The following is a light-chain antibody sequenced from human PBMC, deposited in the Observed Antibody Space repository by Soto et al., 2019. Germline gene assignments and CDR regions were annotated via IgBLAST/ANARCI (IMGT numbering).Light chain of an antibody. V-gene: IGKV3-20*01. CDR1: QSVSSIY. CDR2: GAS. J-gene: IGKJ1*01. Sequence: EIVLTQTPGTLSLSPGERATLSCRASQSVSSIYLAWFQQKPGQAPRLLIYGASSRATGIPDRFSGSGSGTDFTLTISRLEPEDFAVYYCPQYGSSLWTFGQGTKVEIK. CDR3: PQYGSSLWT.